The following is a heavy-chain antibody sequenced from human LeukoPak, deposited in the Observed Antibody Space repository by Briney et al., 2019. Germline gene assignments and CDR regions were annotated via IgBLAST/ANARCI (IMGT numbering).Heavy chain of an antibody. CDR3: ARAGSSWYVGHEDY. J-gene: IGHJ4*02. CDR1: GYTFTSYY. V-gene: IGHV1-46*01. D-gene: IGHD6-13*01. CDR2: INPSGGST. Sequence: GASVKVSCKASGYTFTSYYMHWVRQAPGQGLEWMGIINPSGGSTSYAQKLQGRVTMTRNTSISTAYMELSSLRSEDTAVYYCARAGSSWYVGHEDYWGQGTLVTVSS.